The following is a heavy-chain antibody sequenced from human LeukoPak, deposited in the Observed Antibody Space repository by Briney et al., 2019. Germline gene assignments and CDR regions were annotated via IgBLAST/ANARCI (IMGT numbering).Heavy chain of an antibody. Sequence: ASVKVSCKASGGTFSSYAISWVRQAPGQGLEWMGGIIPIFGTANYAQKFQGRVTITADESTSTAYMELSSLRSEDTAVYYCARVRALVVPAAYHYYYGMDVWGQGTTVTVSS. CDR1: GGTFSSYA. J-gene: IGHJ6*02. CDR2: IIPIFGTA. D-gene: IGHD2-2*01. CDR3: ARVRALVVPAAYHYYYGMDV. V-gene: IGHV1-69*13.